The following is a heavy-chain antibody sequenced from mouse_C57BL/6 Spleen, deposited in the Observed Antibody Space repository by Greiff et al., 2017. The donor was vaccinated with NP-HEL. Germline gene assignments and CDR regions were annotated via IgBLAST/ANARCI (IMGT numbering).Heavy chain of an antibody. CDR3: AAQATGAMDY. V-gene: IGHV7-3*01. D-gene: IGHD3-2*02. J-gene: IGHJ4*01. Sequence: EVQLVESGGGLVQPGGSLSLSCAASGFTFTDYYMSWVRQPPGKALEWLGFIRNKANGHTTEYSASVKGRFTISRDNSQSILYLQMNALRAEDSATYYCAAQATGAMDYWGQGTSVTVSS. CDR2: IRNKANGHTT. CDR1: GFTFTDYY.